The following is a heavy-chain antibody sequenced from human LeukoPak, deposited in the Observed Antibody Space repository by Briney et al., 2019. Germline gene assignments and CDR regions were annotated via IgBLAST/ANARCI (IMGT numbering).Heavy chain of an antibody. J-gene: IGHJ5*02. Sequence: SETLSLTCTVSGGSISTYYWTWIRQPPGKGLEWIGYIYYSGSTNYNPSLKSRVTISVDTSKNQFSLKLSSVTAADTAVYYCARLYSSSSLRFDPWGQGTLVTVSS. CDR3: ARLYSSSSLRFDP. V-gene: IGHV4-59*01. CDR1: GGSISTYY. CDR2: IYYSGST. D-gene: IGHD6-6*01.